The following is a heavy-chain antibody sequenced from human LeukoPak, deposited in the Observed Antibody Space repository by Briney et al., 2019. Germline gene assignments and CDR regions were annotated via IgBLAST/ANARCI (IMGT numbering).Heavy chain of an antibody. CDR2: IYTSGST. J-gene: IGHJ5*02. D-gene: IGHD3-9*01. CDR3: ARRYFDWSAGNWFDP. CDR1: GGSISSYY. V-gene: IGHV4-4*09. Sequence: SETLSLTCTVSGGSISSYYWSWIRQPPGKGLEWIGYIYTSGSTNYNPSLKSRVTISVDTSKNQFSLKLSSVTAADTAVYYCARRYFDWSAGNWFDPWGQGTLVTVSS.